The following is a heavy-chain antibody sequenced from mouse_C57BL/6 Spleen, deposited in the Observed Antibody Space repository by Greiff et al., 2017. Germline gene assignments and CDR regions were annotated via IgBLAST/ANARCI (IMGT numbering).Heavy chain of an antibody. CDR2: IRLKSDNYAT. CDR1: GFTFSNYW. Sequence: EVHLVESGGGLVQPGGSMKLSCVASGFTFSNYWMNWVRQSPEKGLEWVAQIRLKSDNYATHYAESVKGRFTISRDDSKSSVYLQMNNLRAEDTGIYYCTDIYYDGSFDVWGTGTTVTVSS. J-gene: IGHJ1*03. CDR3: TDIYYDGSFDV. V-gene: IGHV6-3*01. D-gene: IGHD1-1*01.